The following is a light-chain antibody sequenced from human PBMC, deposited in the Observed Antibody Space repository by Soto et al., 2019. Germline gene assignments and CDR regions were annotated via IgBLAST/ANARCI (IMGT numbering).Light chain of an antibody. J-gene: IGKJ5*01. V-gene: IGKV1-39*01. CDR2: GVS. CDR3: QQGDTATSIT. CDR1: QSISNH. Sequence: EIKMTQSASSLSASVEDIVIITCRSSQSISNHLNWYQQKSGKAPNLLIYGVSRLQGGVPSRFSGSGSGTDFTLSIRRLQPEDFAAYYGQQGDTATSITFGQGTRLEIK.